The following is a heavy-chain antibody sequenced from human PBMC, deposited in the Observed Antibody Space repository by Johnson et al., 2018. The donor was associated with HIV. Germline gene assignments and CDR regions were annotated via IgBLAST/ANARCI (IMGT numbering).Heavy chain of an antibody. CDR2: IRYDGSNT. V-gene: IGHV3-30*02. CDR1: GFTFSSYG. Sequence: QVKLVESGGGVVQPGGSLRLSCAASGFTFSSYGMHWVRQAPGKGLEWVAFIRYDGSNTYYADSVKGRFTISRDNSKNTLYLQMNSLRAEDTAVYYCAKDRSLEWLYDAFDIWGQGTMVTVSS. J-gene: IGHJ3*02. D-gene: IGHD3-3*01. CDR3: AKDRSLEWLYDAFDI.